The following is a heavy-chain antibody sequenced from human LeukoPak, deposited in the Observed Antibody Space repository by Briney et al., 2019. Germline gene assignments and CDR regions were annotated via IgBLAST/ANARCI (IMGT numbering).Heavy chain of an antibody. Sequence: ASVKVSCKASGYTFTSCGISWVRQAPGQGLEWMGWISAYNGNTNYAQKLQGRVTMTTDTSTSTAYMELRSLRSDDTAVYYCAMTTVVTGHYYYYGMDVWGQGTTVTVSS. J-gene: IGHJ6*02. CDR1: GYTFTSCG. D-gene: IGHD4-23*01. V-gene: IGHV1-18*01. CDR2: ISAYNGNT. CDR3: AMTTVVTGHYYYYGMDV.